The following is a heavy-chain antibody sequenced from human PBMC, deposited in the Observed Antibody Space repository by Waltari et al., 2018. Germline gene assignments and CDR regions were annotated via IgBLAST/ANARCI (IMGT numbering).Heavy chain of an antibody. J-gene: IGHJ3*02. CDR1: GYTLTELS. V-gene: IGHV1-24*01. CDR2: FDPEDGET. D-gene: IGHD1-26*01. CDR3: ATVSGSCGNAFDI. Sequence: QVQLVQSGAEVKKPGASVKVSCKVSGYTLTELSMHWVRKAPGKGLEWMGGFDPEDGETIYAQKFLGRVTMTEDTSTDPAYMELSSLRSEDTAVYYCATVSGSCGNAFDIWGQGTMVTVSS.